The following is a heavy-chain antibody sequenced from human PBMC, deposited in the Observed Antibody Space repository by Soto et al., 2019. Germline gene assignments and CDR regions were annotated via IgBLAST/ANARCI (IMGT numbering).Heavy chain of an antibody. CDR3: ARGIGRYFVYGMDV. CDR1: GVPVSGNY. D-gene: IGHD3-9*01. J-gene: IGHJ6*02. V-gene: IGHV4-34*01. CDR2: INHSGST. Sequence: SGSLTLTCAVSGVPVSGNYLSWVRQPPGKGLEWIGEINHSGSTNYNPSLKSRVTISVDTSKNQFSLKLSSVTAADTAVYYCARGIGRYFVYGMDVWGQGTTVT.